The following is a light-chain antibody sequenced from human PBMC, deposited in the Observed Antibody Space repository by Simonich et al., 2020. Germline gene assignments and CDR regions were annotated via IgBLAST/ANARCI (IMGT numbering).Light chain of an antibody. CDR2: GAS. Sequence: EIVMTQSPATLSVSPGERATLSCRASQSVSSNLASYQQKPGQAPRVLIYGASTRATGIPARFSGSGSGTEFTLTISSLQSEDFAVYYCQQYNNWPRTFGQGTKVEIK. V-gene: IGKV3-15*01. J-gene: IGKJ1*01. CDR3: QQYNNWPRT. CDR1: QSVSSN.